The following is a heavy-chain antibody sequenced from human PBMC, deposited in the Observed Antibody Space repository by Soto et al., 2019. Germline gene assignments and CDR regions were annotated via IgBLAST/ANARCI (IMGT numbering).Heavy chain of an antibody. V-gene: IGHV4-34*01. J-gene: IGHJ4*02. Sequence: SETLSLTCAVYGGAFSGYYWSWIRQPPGQGLEWIGEINHSGSTNYNPSLKSRVTISVDTSKNQFSLKLSSVTAADTAVYYCARGSTGIAAAGAYYFDYWGQGTLVTVSS. CDR3: ARGSTGIAAAGAYYFDY. CDR1: GGAFSGYY. D-gene: IGHD6-13*01. CDR2: INHSGST.